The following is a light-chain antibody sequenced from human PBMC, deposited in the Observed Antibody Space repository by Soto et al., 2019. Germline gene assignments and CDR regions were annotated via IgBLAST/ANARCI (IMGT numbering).Light chain of an antibody. CDR3: AQPYSYSRT. V-gene: IGKV1-8*01. CDR1: QGISSY. Sequence: SVDPGDRVIITCRASQGISSYLAWYHQKPGKAPQRLIYAASTLQSGVPSRFCSGGSGTDFSLTIISRQSADFAAFYCAQPYSYSRTFAQGTRLEIK. J-gene: IGKJ5*01. CDR2: AAS.